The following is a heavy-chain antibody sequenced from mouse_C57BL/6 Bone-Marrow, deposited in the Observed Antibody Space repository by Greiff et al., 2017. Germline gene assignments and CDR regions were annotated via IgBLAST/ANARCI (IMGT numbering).Heavy chain of an antibody. CDR1: GFTFSDYG. V-gene: IGHV5-17*01. J-gene: IGHJ4*01. Sequence: EVQLVESGGGLVKPGGSLKLSCAASGFTFSDYGMHWVRQAPEKGLEWVAYISSGSSTIYYADTVKGRFTISRDNAKNTLFLQMTRLRSEDTAMYYCARRGYCSSYDAMDYWGQGTSVTVSS. CDR3: ARRGYCSSYDAMDY. CDR2: ISSGSSTI. D-gene: IGHD1-1*01.